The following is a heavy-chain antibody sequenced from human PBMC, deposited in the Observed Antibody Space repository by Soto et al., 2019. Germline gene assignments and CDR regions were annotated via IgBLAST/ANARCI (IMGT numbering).Heavy chain of an antibody. V-gene: IGHV4-39*01. J-gene: IGHJ5*02. D-gene: IGHD3-10*01. CDR2: IYYSGST. CDR3: ARLRWFGEYWFDP. Sequence: QLQLQESGPGLVKPSETLSLTCTVSGGSISSSSYYWGWIRQPPGKGLEWIGSIYYSGSTYYNPSLKSRVTISVDTSKNQFSLKLSSVTAADTAVYYCARLRWFGEYWFDPWGQGTLVTVSS. CDR1: GGSISSSSYY.